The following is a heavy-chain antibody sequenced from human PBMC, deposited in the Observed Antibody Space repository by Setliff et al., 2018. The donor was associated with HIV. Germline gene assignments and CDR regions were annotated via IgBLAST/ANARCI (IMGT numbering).Heavy chain of an antibody. D-gene: IGHD3-3*01. CDR2: IYYSGST. CDR1: GGSISSYY. J-gene: IGHJ2*01. V-gene: IGHV4-59*01. CDR3: ARGAELAYYNFWSGPESDWYFDL. Sequence: ASETLPLTCTVSGGSISSYYWSWIRQPPGKGLEWIGYIYYSGSTNYNPSLKSRVTISVDTSKNQFSLKLSSVTAADTAVYYCARGAELAYYNFWSGPESDWYFDLWGRGTLVTVSS.